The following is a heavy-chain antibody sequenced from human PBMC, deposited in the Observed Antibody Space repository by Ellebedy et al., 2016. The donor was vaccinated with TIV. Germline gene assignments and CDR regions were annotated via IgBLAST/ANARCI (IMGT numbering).Heavy chain of an antibody. Sequence: PGGSLRLSCAASGFTFTSYAMSWVRQAPGKGPEWIAATSGSDDGKYHADSVRGRFTISRDNSKNTLFLQMNSLIAEDTAVYFCAIDVATIPLMMSGYGMDVWGRGTTVTVSS. V-gene: IGHV3-23*01. CDR1: GFTFTSYA. CDR2: TSGSDDGK. D-gene: IGHD2-8*01. CDR3: AIDVATIPLMMSGYGMDV. J-gene: IGHJ6*02.